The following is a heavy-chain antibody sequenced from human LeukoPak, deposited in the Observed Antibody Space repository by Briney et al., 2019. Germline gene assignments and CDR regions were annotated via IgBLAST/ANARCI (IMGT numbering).Heavy chain of an antibody. CDR3: ARDQTQAGPTTVDH. CDR1: GFSFSAYW. J-gene: IGHJ4*02. Sequence: PGGALRLSCVASGFSFSAYWMHWVRQGPGKRLVWVSRISSGGSDTKYVDSVKGRFTISRDNGKNTLYLEMNSLRVEDTAVYYCARDQTQAGPTTVDHWGQGTQVTVSS. D-gene: IGHD1-14*01. V-gene: IGHV3-74*01. CDR2: ISSGGSDT.